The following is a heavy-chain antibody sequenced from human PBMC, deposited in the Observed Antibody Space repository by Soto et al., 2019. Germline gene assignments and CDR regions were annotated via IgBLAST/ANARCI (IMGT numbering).Heavy chain of an antibody. D-gene: IGHD1-26*01. V-gene: IGHV3-15*01. CDR2: MKSNGAT. CDR1: GFTFNNAW. Sequence: EVQLVESGGGLVTPGGSLRLSCVVSGFTFNNAWMHWVRQAPGKGLEWVGRMKSNGATDYAAFVKGRFTFSRDDSRGTLYLQMNSLETEDTAVYYCTADLSPPEGPSYPIDYWGQGTLVTVSS. J-gene: IGHJ4*02. CDR3: TADLSPPEGPSYPIDY.